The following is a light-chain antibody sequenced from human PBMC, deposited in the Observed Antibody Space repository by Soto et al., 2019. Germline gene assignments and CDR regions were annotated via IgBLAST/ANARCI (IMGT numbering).Light chain of an antibody. CDR2: GAS. CDR3: QQYGSSPLHT. CDR1: QSVSSSY. V-gene: IGKV3-20*01. J-gene: IGKJ2*01. Sequence: EIVLTQSPGTLSLSPGERATLSCRASQSVSSSYLAWYQQKPGQAPRLLIYGASSRATGIPDRFSGSGSGTDFTLTISRLEPEDSAVYYCQQYGSSPLHTFGQGTKLEIK.